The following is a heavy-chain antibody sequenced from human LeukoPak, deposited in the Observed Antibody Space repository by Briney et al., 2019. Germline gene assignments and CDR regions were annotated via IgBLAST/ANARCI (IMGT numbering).Heavy chain of an antibody. D-gene: IGHD3-10*01. CDR1: GYTFSSYG. Sequence: GGSLRLSCADSGYTFSSYGMHWVRQAPGKGLEWVAVISYDGSNKYYADSVKGRFTISRDNSKNTLYLQMNSLRAEDTAVYYCAKDRTGSGSYFYWGQGTLVTVSS. J-gene: IGHJ4*02. V-gene: IGHV3-30*18. CDR2: ISYDGSNK. CDR3: AKDRTGSGSYFY.